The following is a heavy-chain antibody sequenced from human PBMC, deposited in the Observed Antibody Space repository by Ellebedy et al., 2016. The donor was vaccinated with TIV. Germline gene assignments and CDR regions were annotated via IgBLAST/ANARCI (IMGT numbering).Heavy chain of an antibody. CDR2: ISYDGNNK. V-gene: IGHV3-30*18. CDR3: AKEEMTTSLDH. J-gene: IGHJ4*02. D-gene: IGHD5-24*01. Sequence: GESLKISCVASGFIFSNYGMHWVRQAPGKGLEWVADISYDGNNKDYADSVKGRFTISRDSSKNTLYLQMNRLRAEDTALYFCAKEEMTTSLDHWGQGTLVTVSS. CDR1: GFIFSNYG.